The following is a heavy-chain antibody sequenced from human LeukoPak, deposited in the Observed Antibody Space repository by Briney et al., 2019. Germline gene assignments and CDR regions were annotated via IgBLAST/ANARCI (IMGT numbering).Heavy chain of an antibody. Sequence: PGRSLRLSCAASGFTFSSYGMHWVRQAPGKGLEWGAVISYDGSNKYYADSVKGRFTISRDNSKNTLYLQMNSLRAEDTAVYYCAKDRYRGSYCDYWGQGTLVTVSS. CDR1: GFTFSSYG. CDR3: AKDRYRGSYCDY. V-gene: IGHV3-30*18. J-gene: IGHJ4*02. D-gene: IGHD1-26*01. CDR2: ISYDGSNK.